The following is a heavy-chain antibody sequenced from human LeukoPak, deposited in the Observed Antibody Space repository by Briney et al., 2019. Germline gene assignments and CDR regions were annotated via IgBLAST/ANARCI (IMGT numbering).Heavy chain of an antibody. CDR2: ISSSGSTI. D-gene: IGHD5-24*01. CDR3: ARGGPRRDGYNYLGYYYGMDV. CDR1: GFTFSSYE. V-gene: IGHV3-48*03. Sequence: PGGSLRLSCAASGFTFSSYEMNWVRQAPGKGLEWVSYISSSGSTIYYADSVKGRFTISRDNAKNSLYLQMNSLRAGDTAVYYCARGGPRRDGYNYLGYYYGMDVWGQGTTVTVSS. J-gene: IGHJ6*02.